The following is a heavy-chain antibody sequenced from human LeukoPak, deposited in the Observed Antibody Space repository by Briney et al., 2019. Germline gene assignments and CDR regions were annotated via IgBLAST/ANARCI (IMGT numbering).Heavy chain of an antibody. CDR2: INPNSGGT. CDR1: GYTFTGYY. V-gene: IGHV1-2*02. J-gene: IGHJ3*02. CDR3: ARDLWRSGYTDAFDI. D-gene: IGHD3-22*01. Sequence: GASVKVSCKASGYTFTGYYMHWVRQAPGQGLEWMGWINPNSGGTNYAQKFQGRVAMNRDTSISTAYMELRRLRSDDTAVYSCARDLWRSGYTDAFDIWGQGTMVTVSS.